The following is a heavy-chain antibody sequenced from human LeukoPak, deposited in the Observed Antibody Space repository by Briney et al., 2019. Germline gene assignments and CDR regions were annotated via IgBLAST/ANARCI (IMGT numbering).Heavy chain of an antibody. CDR1: GFTFSSYA. CDR2: ISYDGSNK. D-gene: IGHD2/OR15-2a*01. Sequence: PGRSLRLSCAASGFTFSSYAMHWVRQAPGKGLEWVAVISYDGSNKYYADSVKGRFTISRDNSKNTLYLQMNSLRAEDTAVYYCARDRDYLDGSSKYYFDYWGQGTLVTVSS. V-gene: IGHV3-30*04. CDR3: ARDRDYLDGSSKYYFDY. J-gene: IGHJ4*02.